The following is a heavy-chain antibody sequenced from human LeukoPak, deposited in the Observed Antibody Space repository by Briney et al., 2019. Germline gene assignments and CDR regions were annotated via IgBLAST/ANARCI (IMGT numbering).Heavy chain of an antibody. CDR3: ARDWYCSSSICYTDRNWFDP. D-gene: IGHD2-2*02. CDR1: GFTFSDYY. J-gene: IGHJ5*02. Sequence: PGGSLRLSCAASGFTFSDYYMSWIRQAPGKRLESVSYISTTSSYTDYADSVRGRFTISRDNAKNLLYLQMNSLRPEDTAVYYCARDWYCSSSICYTDRNWFDPWGQGTLVTVSS. CDR2: ISTTSSYT. V-gene: IGHV3-11*05.